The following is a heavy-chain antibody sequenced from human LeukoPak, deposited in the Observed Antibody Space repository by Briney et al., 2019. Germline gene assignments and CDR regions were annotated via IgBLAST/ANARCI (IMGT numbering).Heavy chain of an antibody. CDR2: INHSGST. Sequence: SETLSLTCADYGGSFSGYYWSWIRQPPAKGLEWIGEINHSGSTNYNPSLKSRVTISVDTSKNQFSLKLSSVTAADTAVYYCARVSGRSFGGLDYWGQGTLVTVSS. D-gene: IGHD3-3*01. J-gene: IGHJ4*02. CDR3: ARVSGRSFGGLDY. CDR1: GGSFSGYY. V-gene: IGHV4-34*01.